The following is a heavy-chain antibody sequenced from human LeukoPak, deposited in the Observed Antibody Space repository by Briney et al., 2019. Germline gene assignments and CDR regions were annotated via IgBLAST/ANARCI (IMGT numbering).Heavy chain of an antibody. D-gene: IGHD3-22*01. V-gene: IGHV1-8*02. J-gene: IGHJ4*02. CDR2: MNPNSGNT. Sequence: AASVKVSCKASGYIFTDYYIHWVRQAPGQGLEWMGWMNPNSGNTGYAQKFQGRVTMTRNTSISTAYMELSSLRSEDTAVYYCARGRPYYYDSSGYSDYWGQGTLVTVSS. CDR1: GYIFTDYY. CDR3: ARGRPYYYDSSGYSDY.